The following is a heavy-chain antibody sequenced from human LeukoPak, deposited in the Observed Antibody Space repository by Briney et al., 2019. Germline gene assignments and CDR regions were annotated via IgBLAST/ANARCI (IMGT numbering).Heavy chain of an antibody. CDR2: INHSGST. CDR1: GGSFSGYY. J-gene: IGHJ4*02. D-gene: IGHD3-10*01. CDR3: ARSPRVTAYGSGSYPDY. Sequence: SETLSLTCAVYGGSFSGYYWSWIRQPPGKGLEWIGEINHSGSTNYNPSLKSRVTISVDTSKNQFSLKLSSVTAADTAVYYCARSPRVTAYGSGSYPDYWGQGTLVTVSS. V-gene: IGHV4-34*01.